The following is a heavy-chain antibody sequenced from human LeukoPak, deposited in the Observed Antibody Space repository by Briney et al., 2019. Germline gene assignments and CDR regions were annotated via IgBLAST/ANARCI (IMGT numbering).Heavy chain of an antibody. Sequence: PGGSLRLCCAASGFTFSSYSMNWVRQAPGKGLEWVSSISSSSSYIYYADSVKGRFTISRDNAKNSLYLQMNSLTAEDTAVYYCTRVSYADGGYFDYWGQGTLVTVSS. CDR2: ISSSSSYI. J-gene: IGHJ4*02. D-gene: IGHD3-16*01. CDR1: GFTFSSYS. CDR3: TRVSYADGGYFDY. V-gene: IGHV3-21*01.